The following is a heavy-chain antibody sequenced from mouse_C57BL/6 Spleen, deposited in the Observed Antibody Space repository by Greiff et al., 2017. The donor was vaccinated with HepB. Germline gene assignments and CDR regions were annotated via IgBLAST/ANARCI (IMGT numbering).Heavy chain of an antibody. CDR3: AIYDYDVSFAD. V-gene: IGHV1-52*01. CDR1: GYTFTSYW. CDR2: IDPSDSET. Sequence: QVQLQQPGAELVRPGSSVKLSCKASGYTFTSYWMHWVKQRPIQGLEWICNIDPSDSETHSNQKFKDKATLTVDKSSSKAYMQLSSLPSEDSAVYYCAIYDYDVSFADWGQGTLVTVSA. D-gene: IGHD2-4*01. J-gene: IGHJ3*01.